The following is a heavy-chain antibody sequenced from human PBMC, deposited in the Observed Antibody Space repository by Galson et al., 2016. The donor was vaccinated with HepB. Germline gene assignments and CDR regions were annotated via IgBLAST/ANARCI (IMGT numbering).Heavy chain of an antibody. Sequence: SETLSLTCAVSGVSISTVHWWSWVRQSPGKGLEWIGEIFHTGSANYNPSLQSRVTMSVDPSKNQFSLKLSSVTAADTAVYYCATLRYGDYVAGRFDNWGQGTLVTVSS. CDR1: GVSISTVHW. CDR3: ATLRYGDYVAGRFDN. CDR2: IFHTGSA. D-gene: IGHD4-17*01. J-gene: IGHJ4*02. V-gene: IGHV4-4*02.